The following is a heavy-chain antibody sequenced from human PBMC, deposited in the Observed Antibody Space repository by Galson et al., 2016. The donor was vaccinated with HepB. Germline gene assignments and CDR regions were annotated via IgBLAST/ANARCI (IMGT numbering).Heavy chain of an antibody. V-gene: IGHV3-7*01. J-gene: IGHJ4*02. CDR1: GFTFNAHW. CDR2: IRGDGIVS. Sequence: SLRLSCAASGFTFNAHWMNWDRQAPGKGLEWVANIRGDGIVSYYAESVRGRFTISRDNAKNSLYLQMNGLRVDDTAVYYCAREMTGSYFDWGQGTLVTVSS. D-gene: IGHD3-10*01. CDR3: AREMTGSYFD.